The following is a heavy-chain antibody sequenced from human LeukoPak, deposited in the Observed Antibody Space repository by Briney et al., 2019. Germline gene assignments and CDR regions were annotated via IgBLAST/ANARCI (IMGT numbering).Heavy chain of an antibody. D-gene: IGHD2-2*02. V-gene: IGHV3-23*01. CDR2: ISGSGGST. CDR3: ATSSRGYCSSTSCYTDFDY. CDR1: GFTFSSYA. J-gene: IGHJ4*02. Sequence: PGGSLRLSCAASGFTFSSYAMSWVRQAPGKGLEWVSAISGSGGSTYYADSVKGRFTISRDNSKNTLYLQMNSLRAEDTAVYYCATSSRGYCSSTSCYTDFDYWGQGTLVTVSS.